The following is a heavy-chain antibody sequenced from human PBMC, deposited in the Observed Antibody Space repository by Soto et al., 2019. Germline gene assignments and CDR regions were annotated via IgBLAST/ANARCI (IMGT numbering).Heavy chain of an antibody. CDR2: ISGSGGST. CDR3: AKDQYSSSPDDAFDI. J-gene: IGHJ3*02. V-gene: IGHV3-23*01. D-gene: IGHD6-6*01. CDR1: GFTFSSYA. Sequence: GGSMRLSCAASGFTFSSYAMSWVRQDPGKGLEWVSAISGSGGSTYYADSVKGPFTISRDNSKNTLYLQMNSLRVEDTAVYYCAKDQYSSSPDDAFDIWGQGTMVTVSS.